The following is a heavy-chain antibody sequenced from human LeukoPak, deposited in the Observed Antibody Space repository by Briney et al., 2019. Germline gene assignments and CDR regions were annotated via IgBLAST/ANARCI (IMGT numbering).Heavy chain of an antibody. CDR1: GFTFTSYG. D-gene: IGHD6-13*01. Sequence: GASVNVSCEASGFTFTSYGITWIRQAPGQGLEWMGWINTYNGDTKLAHRLQGRVTMTTEISSRTTYMELKNLKSDDTAVYYCARAAYFSSSLRYWGQGTLVIVSS. CDR3: ARAAYFSSSLRY. CDR2: INTYNGDT. J-gene: IGHJ4*02. V-gene: IGHV1-18*01.